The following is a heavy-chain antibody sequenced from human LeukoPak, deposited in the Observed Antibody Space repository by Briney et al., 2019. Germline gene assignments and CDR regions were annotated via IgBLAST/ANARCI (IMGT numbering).Heavy chain of an antibody. V-gene: IGHV1-8*01. CDR1: GYTFTSYD. D-gene: IGHD6-13*01. J-gene: IGHJ5*02. CDR3: ARGPFYEQQLVLDDWFDP. Sequence: ASVKVSCKASGYTFTSYDINWLRQATGQGLEWMGWMNPNSGNTGYAQKFQGGVTMTRNTSISTAYMELSSLRSEDTAVYYCARGPFYEQQLVLDDWFDPWGQGTLVTVSS. CDR2: MNPNSGNT.